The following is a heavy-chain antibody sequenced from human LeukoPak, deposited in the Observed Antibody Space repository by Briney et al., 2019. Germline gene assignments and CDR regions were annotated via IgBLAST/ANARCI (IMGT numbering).Heavy chain of an antibody. CDR3: ARDPLIAAGGVNWFDP. D-gene: IGHD6-13*01. CDR2: ISISGNIK. V-gene: IGHV3-48*03. J-gene: IGHJ5*02. Sequence: PGGSLRLSCAASGFNISSYEMIWVRQAPGKGLEWVSYISISGNIKKYADSVKGRFTISRDNAKNSLYLQMNSLGAEDTAFYYCARDPLIAAGGVNWFDPWGQGTLATVSS. CDR1: GFNISSYE.